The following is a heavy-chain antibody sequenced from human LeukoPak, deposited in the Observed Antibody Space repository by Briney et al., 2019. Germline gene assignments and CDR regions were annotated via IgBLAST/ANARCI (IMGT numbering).Heavy chain of an antibody. V-gene: IGHV4-31*03. D-gene: IGHD5-12*01. J-gene: IGHJ4*02. Sequence: SQTLSLTCTVSGGSISSGGYYWSWIRQHPGKGLEWIGYIYYSGSTYYNPSLKSRVTISVDTSKSQFSLKLSSVTAADTAVYYCARANSGYDVEFDYWGQGTLVTLSS. CDR2: IYYSGST. CDR1: GGSISSGGYY. CDR3: ARANSGYDVEFDY.